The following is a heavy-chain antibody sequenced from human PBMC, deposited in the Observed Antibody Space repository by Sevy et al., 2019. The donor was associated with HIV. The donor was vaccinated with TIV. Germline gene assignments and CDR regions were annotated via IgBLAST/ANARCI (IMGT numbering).Heavy chain of an antibody. J-gene: IGHJ4*02. V-gene: IGHV3-23*01. Sequence: GGSLRLSCAASGFTFNNFAMSWVRRAPEKGLEWVSTIAPSGDSTYYADSVKGRFTISRDNSKNTLYLQMNSLRAEDTAVYYCVKRSRSPVAMFAPFDYWVQGTLVTVSS. D-gene: IGHD2-2*01. CDR3: VKRSRSPVAMFAPFDY. CDR1: GFTFNNFA. CDR2: IAPSGDST.